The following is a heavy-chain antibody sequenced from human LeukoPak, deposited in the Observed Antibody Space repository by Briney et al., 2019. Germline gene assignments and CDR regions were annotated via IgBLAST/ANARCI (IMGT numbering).Heavy chain of an antibody. Sequence: SETLSLTCNVSGGTIRSYYWSWIRQPPGKGLEWIGYIYYSGSTNYNPSLKSRVTISVDTSKNQFSLKLSSVTAADTAVYYCARALSGEDYYYYYYMDVWGKGTTVTVSS. CDR2: IYYSGST. CDR1: GGTIRSYY. D-gene: IGHD3-16*01. V-gene: IGHV4-59*01. J-gene: IGHJ6*03. CDR3: ARALSGEDYYYYYYMDV.